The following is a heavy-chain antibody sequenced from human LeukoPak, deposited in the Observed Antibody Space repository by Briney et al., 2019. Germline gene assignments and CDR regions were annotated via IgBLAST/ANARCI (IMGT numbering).Heavy chain of an antibody. Sequence: GGSLRLSCAASGFTVSNNYMGWVRQAPGKGLEWVSFIYSGGSAYYADSVKGRFTISRDNSKNTLFLQMNSLRAEDTAVYYCAGAREYCIKSDCYEYFQEWGQGTLVTVSS. V-gene: IGHV3-66*01. CDR3: AGAREYCIKSDCYEYFQE. D-gene: IGHD2-8*01. J-gene: IGHJ1*01. CDR2: IYSGGSA. CDR1: GFTVSNNY.